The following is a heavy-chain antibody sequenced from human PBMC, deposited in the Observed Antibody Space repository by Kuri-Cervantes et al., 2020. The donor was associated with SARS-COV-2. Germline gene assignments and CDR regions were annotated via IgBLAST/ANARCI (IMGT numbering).Heavy chain of an antibody. CDR2: IYYSGST. CDR1: GGSISSGSYY. Sequence: SETLSLTCTVSGGSISSGSYYWSWIRQPPGKGLEWIGYIYYSGSTNYNPSLKSRVTISVDTSKNQFSLKLSSVTAADTAVYYCARDSPGRYYDSSGYAPWPRYFDLWGRGTLVTVSS. D-gene: IGHD3-22*01. CDR3: ARDSPGRYYDSSGYAPWPRYFDL. J-gene: IGHJ2*01. V-gene: IGHV4-61*01.